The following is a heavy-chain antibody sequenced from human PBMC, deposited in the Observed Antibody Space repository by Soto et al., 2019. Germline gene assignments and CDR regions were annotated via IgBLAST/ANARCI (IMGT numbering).Heavy chain of an antibody. CDR2: IYWDDDK. D-gene: IGHD3-16*01. Sequence: QITLKESGPTLVKSTQTLTLTCTFSGFSLTTSGVGVGWIRQPPGKALEWLALIYWDDDKRYSPSLKSRLTXTXXTAKNQVLLMMTNMDPVHTATYYCAHSLGEDCFDPWGQGTLVTVSS. CDR3: AHSLGEDCFDP. CDR1: GFSLTTSGVG. V-gene: IGHV2-5*02. J-gene: IGHJ5*02.